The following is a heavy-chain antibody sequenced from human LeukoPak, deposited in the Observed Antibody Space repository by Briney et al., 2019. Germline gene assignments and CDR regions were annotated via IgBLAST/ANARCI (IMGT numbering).Heavy chain of an antibody. D-gene: IGHD3-22*01. Sequence: SETLSLTCTVSGASISSYYWSWIRQPPGKGLEWIGYIYYSGSTNYNPALKSRVTISEDTSKNQISLKLSSVTAADTAVYYCARVRGYYDSSGYDYWGQGTLVTVSS. V-gene: IGHV4-59*01. CDR2: IYYSGST. J-gene: IGHJ4*02. CDR1: GASISSYY. CDR3: ARVRGYYDSSGYDY.